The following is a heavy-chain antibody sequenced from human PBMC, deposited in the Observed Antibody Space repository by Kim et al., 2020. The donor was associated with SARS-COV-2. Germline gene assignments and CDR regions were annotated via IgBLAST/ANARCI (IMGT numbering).Heavy chain of an antibody. V-gene: IGHV3-21*01. D-gene: IGHD2-2*01. CDR3: ARDDRYCSSTSCYYYYGMDV. J-gene: IGHJ6*02. Sequence: GGSLRLSCAASGFTFSSYSMNWVRQAPGKGLEWVSSISSSSSYIYYADSVKGRFTISRDNAKNSLYLQMNSLSAEDTAVYYCARDDRYCSSTSCYYYYGMDVWGQGTTVSVSS. CDR1: GFTFSSYS. CDR2: ISSSSSYI.